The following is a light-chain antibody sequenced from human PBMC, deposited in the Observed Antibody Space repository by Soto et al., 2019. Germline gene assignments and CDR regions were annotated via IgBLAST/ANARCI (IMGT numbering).Light chain of an antibody. V-gene: IGKV1-27*01. CDR1: QDGSNY. Sequence: DIQMTQSPSSLSASVGDRVTITCRASQDGSNYLAWYQQKPGKVPTLLIYAESTLQSGVPYRCSGSGYGTEVTLTISSMQPDDVASDYCQKKTIAPPWTVGQRTMVEIK. CDR2: AES. J-gene: IGKJ1*01. CDR3: QKKTIAPPWT.